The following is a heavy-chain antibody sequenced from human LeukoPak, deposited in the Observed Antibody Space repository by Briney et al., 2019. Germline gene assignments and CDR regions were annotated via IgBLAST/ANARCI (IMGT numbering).Heavy chain of an antibody. V-gene: IGHV3-23*01. J-gene: IGHJ4*02. CDR2: ISDTGGRT. CDR3: AKRGVVIRVILVGFHKEAYYFDS. CDR1: GITLSNYG. Sequence: AGSLRLSCAVSGITLSNYGMTWVRQAPGKGLEWVAGISDTGGRTNYADSVKGRFTISRDNPKNTLYLQMNSLRAEDTAVYFCAKRGVVIRVILVGFHKEAYYFDSWGQGALVTVSS. D-gene: IGHD3-22*01.